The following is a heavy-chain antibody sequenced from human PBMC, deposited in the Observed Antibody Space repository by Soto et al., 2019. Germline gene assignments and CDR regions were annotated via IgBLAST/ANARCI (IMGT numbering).Heavy chain of an antibody. J-gene: IGHJ5*02. D-gene: IGHD3-22*01. CDR2: IYPGDSDT. Sequence: GESLKISCKGSGYSFTSYWIGWVRQMPGKGLEWMGIIYPGDSDTRYSPSFQGQVTISADKSISTAYLQWSSLKASDTAMYYCARHPRYYYDSSGSLAGWFDPWGQGTLVTVS. V-gene: IGHV5-51*01. CDR1: GYSFTSYW. CDR3: ARHPRYYYDSSGSLAGWFDP.